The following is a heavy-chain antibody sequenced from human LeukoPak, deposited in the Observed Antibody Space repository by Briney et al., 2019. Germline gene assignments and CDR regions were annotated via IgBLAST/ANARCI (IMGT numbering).Heavy chain of an antibody. CDR3: ARPSSGWYAEYFQH. D-gene: IGHD6-19*01. Sequence: PGRSLRPSCAASGFTFSSYAMHWVRQAPGTGLEWVAVISYDGSNKYYADSVKGRFTISRDNSKNTLYLQMNSLRAEDTAVYYCARPSSGWYAEYFQHWGQGTLVTVSS. V-gene: IGHV3-30*04. J-gene: IGHJ1*01. CDR2: ISYDGSNK. CDR1: GFTFSSYA.